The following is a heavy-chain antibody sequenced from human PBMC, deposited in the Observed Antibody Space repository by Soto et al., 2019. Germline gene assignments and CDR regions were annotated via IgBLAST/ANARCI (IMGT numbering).Heavy chain of an antibody. Sequence: SETLSLTCTVSGGSISSYYWSWIRQPPGKGLEWIGYIYYSGSTNYNPSLKSRVTISVDTSKNQFSLKLSSVTAADTAVYYCARASDILTGYYDNWFDPWGQGTLVTVSS. V-gene: IGHV4-59*01. CDR3: ARASDILTGYYDNWFDP. CDR2: IYYSGST. D-gene: IGHD3-9*01. CDR1: GGSISSYY. J-gene: IGHJ5*02.